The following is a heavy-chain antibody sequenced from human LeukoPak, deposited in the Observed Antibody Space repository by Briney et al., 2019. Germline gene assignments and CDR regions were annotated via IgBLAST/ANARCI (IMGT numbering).Heavy chain of an antibody. J-gene: IGHJ4*02. CDR2: IYSGGST. D-gene: IGHD3-9*01. CDR1: GFTFSSYS. Sequence: PGGSLRLSCAASGFTFSSYSMNWVRQAPGKGLEWVPVIYSGGSTYYADSVKGRFTISRDNSKNTLYLQMNSLRAEDTAVYYCARMYYDILTGYSDYWGQGTLVTVSS. CDR3: ARMYYDILTGYSDY. V-gene: IGHV3-53*01.